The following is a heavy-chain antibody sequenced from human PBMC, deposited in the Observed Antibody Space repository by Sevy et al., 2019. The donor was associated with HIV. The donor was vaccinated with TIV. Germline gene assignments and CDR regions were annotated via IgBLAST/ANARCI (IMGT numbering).Heavy chain of an antibody. D-gene: IGHD3-3*01. J-gene: IGHJ6*02. Sequence: KISCKASGFTFTSSAVQWVRQARGQRLEWIGWIVVGSGNTNYAQKFQVRVTITRDMSTSTAYMELSSLRSEDTAVYYCAADGAITIFGVVPYYYYYGMDVWGQGTTVTVSS. V-gene: IGHV1-58*01. CDR1: GFTFTSSA. CDR3: AADGAITIFGVVPYYYYYGMDV. CDR2: IVVGSGNT.